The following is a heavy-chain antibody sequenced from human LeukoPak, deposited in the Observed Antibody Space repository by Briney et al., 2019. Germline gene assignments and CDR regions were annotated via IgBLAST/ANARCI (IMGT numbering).Heavy chain of an antibody. Sequence: PGGSLRLSCEASGFIFSRYSMNWVRQAPGKGLEWVSSISTSSSYIYYADSVKGRFTISRDNAKNSLYLQMNSLRAEDTAVYYCARGYAFDIWGQGTMVTVSS. CDR2: ISTSSSYI. V-gene: IGHV3-21*01. J-gene: IGHJ3*02. CDR1: GFIFSRYS. CDR3: ARGYAFDI.